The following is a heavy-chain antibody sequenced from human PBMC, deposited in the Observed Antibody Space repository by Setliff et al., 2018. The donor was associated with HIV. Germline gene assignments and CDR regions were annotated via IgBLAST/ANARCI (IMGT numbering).Heavy chain of an antibody. CDR2: IYNTGGN. V-gene: IGHV4-39*02. D-gene: IGHD4-17*01. CDR3: ASGGDFGDYNNWFES. CDR1: GVSIVTSDNS. Sequence: SETLSLTCDVSGVSIVTSDNSWGWIRQAPGKGREWIGTIYNTGGNYSNPSLKSRVTITVDTSKNYFSRRLTSVPAADAAIYYCASGGDFGDYNNWFESWGQGARVTSPQ. J-gene: IGHJ5*01.